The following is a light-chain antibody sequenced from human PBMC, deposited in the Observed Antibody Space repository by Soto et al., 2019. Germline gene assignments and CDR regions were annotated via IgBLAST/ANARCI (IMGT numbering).Light chain of an antibody. CDR3: QQYDNLYT. CDR1: QDISNY. J-gene: IGKJ2*01. Sequence: DLQMTQSPSSLSASVGDRVTITCQASQDISNYLNWYQQKPGKAPTVMIYDASNLETGVPSRFSGSGSGTDFAFTISILQPEDIATYYCQQYDNLYTFGQGTKLEMK. V-gene: IGKV1-33*01. CDR2: DAS.